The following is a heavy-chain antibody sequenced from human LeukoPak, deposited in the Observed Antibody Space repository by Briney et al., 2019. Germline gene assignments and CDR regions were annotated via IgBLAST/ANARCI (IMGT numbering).Heavy chain of an antibody. CDR3: ARPIAAAGYYYYGMDV. Sequence: GASVKVSCKASGGTFSSYAISWVRQAPGQGLEWMGGIIPVFGTANYAQKFQGRVTINADESTSTAYMELSSLRSEDTAVYYCARPIAAAGYYYYGMDVWGQGTTVTISS. CDR1: GGTFSSYA. CDR2: IIPVFGTA. D-gene: IGHD6-13*01. V-gene: IGHV1-69*13. J-gene: IGHJ6*02.